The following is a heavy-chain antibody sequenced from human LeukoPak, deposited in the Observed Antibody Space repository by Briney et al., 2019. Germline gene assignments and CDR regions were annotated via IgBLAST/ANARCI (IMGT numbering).Heavy chain of an antibody. CDR2: ITTNTGNP. J-gene: IGHJ4*02. D-gene: IGHD3-10*01. CDR3: ARDAMLRGVNGFDY. Sequence: GASVKVSCKASGYTFTSYGISWVRQAPGQGLEWMGWITTNTGNPTYAQGFTGRFVFSLDTSVSTAYLQISSLKAEDTAVYYCARDAMLRGVNGFDYWGQGALATVSS. V-gene: IGHV7-4-1*02. CDR1: GYTFTSYG.